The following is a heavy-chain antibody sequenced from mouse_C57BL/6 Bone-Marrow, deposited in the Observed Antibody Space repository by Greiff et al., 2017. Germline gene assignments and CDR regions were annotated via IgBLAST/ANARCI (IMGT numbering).Heavy chain of an antibody. D-gene: IGHD2-4*01. CDR2: INPNNGGP. Sequence: VQLQQSGPELVQPGASVKISCKASGYTFTDYYMNWVKQSHGKSLEWIGDINPNNGGPSYNQKFKGKATLTVDKSSSPAYMELRSLTSEDSAVYYCARRLRWYFDVWGTGTTVTVSS. CDR1: GYTFTDYY. CDR3: ARRLRWYFDV. V-gene: IGHV1-26*01. J-gene: IGHJ1*03.